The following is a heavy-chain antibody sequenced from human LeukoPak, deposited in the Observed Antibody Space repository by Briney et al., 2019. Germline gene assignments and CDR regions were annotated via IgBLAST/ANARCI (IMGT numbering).Heavy chain of an antibody. Sequence: GGSLRLSCTASGFTLGGLDMHWVRPTTEGGLEWVGAVSAGHYAFYAGSGKARFIVSRKDENNPLFLQMTSLRAGDKDVYYCARGTVLGSSSWYNWFDPWGQGTLVTVSS. CDR1: GFTLGGLD. CDR3: ARGTVLGSSSWYNWFDP. D-gene: IGHD6-13*01. V-gene: IGHV3-13*01. CDR2: VSAGHYA. J-gene: IGHJ5*02.